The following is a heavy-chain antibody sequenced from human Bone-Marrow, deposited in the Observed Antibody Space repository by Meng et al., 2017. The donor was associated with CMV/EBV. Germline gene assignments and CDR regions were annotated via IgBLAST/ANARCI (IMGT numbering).Heavy chain of an antibody. CDR3: ARAPAGIVVVPAAPTRWAFDI. V-gene: IGHV5-51*01. J-gene: IGHJ3*02. CDR1: GYSFTSYW. CDR2: TYPGDSDT. D-gene: IGHD2-2*01. Sequence: GEPLKISCQGSGYSFTSYWIGWVRQMPGKGLEWMGITYPGDSDTRYSPSFQGQVTISADKSISTAYLQWSSLKASDTAMYYCARAPAGIVVVPAAPTRWAFDIWGQGTRVTGSS.